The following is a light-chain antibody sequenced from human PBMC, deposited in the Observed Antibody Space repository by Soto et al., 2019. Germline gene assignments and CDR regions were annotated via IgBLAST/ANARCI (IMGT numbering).Light chain of an antibody. V-gene: IGKV1-5*02. CDR1: QNVTTS. CDR2: DVS. J-gene: IGKJ1*01. CDR3: QQYDYSRT. Sequence: GDSVTIICRASQNVTTSMAWYQHKPGRAPKLLIFDVSNLESGVPSRFSGGGSGTDFTLTISSLHSDDFATYYCQQYDYSRTFGRGTKVDI.